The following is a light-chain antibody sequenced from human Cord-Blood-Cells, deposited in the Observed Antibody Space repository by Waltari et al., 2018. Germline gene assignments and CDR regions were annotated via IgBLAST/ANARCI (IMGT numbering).Light chain of an antibody. CDR2: DVS. CDR3: SEYTSSRTVV. J-gene: IGLJ2*01. V-gene: IGLV2-14*01. Sequence: QSALTQPASVSGSPGQSITISCTGTSSDVGGYNYVSWYQQHPGNAPKLMIYDVSKRRSGVSKRFSGPTSGNAASLSISALQADDEGDDDCSEYTSSRTVVFVAGTKLTVL. CDR1: SSDVGGYNY.